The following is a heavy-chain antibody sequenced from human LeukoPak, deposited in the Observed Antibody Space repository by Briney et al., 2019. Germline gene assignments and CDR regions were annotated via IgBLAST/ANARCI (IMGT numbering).Heavy chain of an antibody. CDR3: ARKDYYYMDV. V-gene: IGHV4-38-2*02. Sequence: SETLSLTCTVSGYSISSGYYWGWIRQPPGKGLEWIGSIYHSGSTYYNPSLKSRVTISVDTSKNQFSLKLSSVTAADTAVYYCARKDYYYMDVWGKGTTVTVFS. J-gene: IGHJ6*03. CDR1: GYSISSGYY. CDR2: IYHSGST.